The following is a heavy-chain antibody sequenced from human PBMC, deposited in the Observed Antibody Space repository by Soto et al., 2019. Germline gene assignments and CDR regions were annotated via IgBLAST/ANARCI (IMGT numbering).Heavy chain of an antibody. J-gene: IGHJ4*02. V-gene: IGHV4-59*01. CDR1: GSSISNFY. Sequence: PSETLSLTCTVSGSSISNFYWSWIRQPPGKGLEWIGYISYSGVTNYSPSLKSRVTISVDTSKNEFSLKLSSVTAADTAVYYGARQRGNYLDYWGQGTLVTVSS. CDR3: ARQRGNYLDY. CDR2: ISYSGVT.